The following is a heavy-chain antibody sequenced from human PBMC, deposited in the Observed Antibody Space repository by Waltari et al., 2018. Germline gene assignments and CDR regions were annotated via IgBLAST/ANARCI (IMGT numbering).Heavy chain of an antibody. J-gene: IGHJ2*01. Sequence: EVQLVESGGGLVQPGGSLRLSCAASGFTFSSYRMNWVRQAPGKGLEWVSYISSSSSTIYYADSVKGRFTISRDNAKNSLYLQMNSLRAEDTAVYYCARGGSSWYSDFDLWGRGTLVTVSS. D-gene: IGHD6-13*01. CDR3: ARGGSSWYSDFDL. CDR2: ISSSSSTI. V-gene: IGHV3-48*04. CDR1: GFTFSSYR.